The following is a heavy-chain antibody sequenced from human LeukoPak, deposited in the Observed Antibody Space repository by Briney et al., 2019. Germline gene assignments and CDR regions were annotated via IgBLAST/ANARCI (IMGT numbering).Heavy chain of an antibody. CDR3: ARGIAARLDAFDI. CDR1: GSTFSDYY. D-gene: IGHD6-6*01. Sequence: GGSLRLSCAASGSTFSDYYMSWIRQAPGKGLEWVSSISSSGSTIYYADSVKGRFTISRDNDKNSLYLQMNSLRAEDTAVYYCARGIAARLDAFDIWGQGTMVTVSS. J-gene: IGHJ3*02. CDR2: ISSSGSTI. V-gene: IGHV3-11*04.